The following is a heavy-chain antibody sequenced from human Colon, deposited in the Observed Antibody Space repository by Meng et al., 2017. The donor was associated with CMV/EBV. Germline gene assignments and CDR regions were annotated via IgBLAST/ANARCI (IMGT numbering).Heavy chain of an antibody. J-gene: IGHJ4*02. Sequence: GESLKISCAASGFTFSSYGMHWVRQAPGKGLEWVAFIRYDGSNKYYADSVKGRFTISRDNSKNTLYLQMNSLRAEDTAVYYCAKGMGDYEVWSPYSVFFDSWGQGTLVTVSS. CDR2: IRYDGSNK. V-gene: IGHV3-30*02. D-gene: IGHD3-3*01. CDR3: AKGMGDYEVWSPYSVFFDS. CDR1: GFTFSSYG.